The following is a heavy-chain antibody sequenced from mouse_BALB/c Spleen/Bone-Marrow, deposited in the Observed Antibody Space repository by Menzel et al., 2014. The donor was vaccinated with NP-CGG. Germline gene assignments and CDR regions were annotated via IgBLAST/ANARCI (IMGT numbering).Heavy chain of an antibody. Sequence: EVKLMDSGTVLARPGAAVKMSCKASGYTFXNYWMHWVKQRPGQGLEWIGTIYPGNSDTTYNQKFKGKAKLTAVTSTSTAYMELSSPTNEDSAVYYCTTLARSDFDYWGQGTTLTVS. V-gene: IGHV1-5*01. D-gene: IGHD3-1*01. J-gene: IGHJ2*01. CDR2: IYPGNSDT. CDR1: GYTFXNYW. CDR3: TTLARSDFDY.